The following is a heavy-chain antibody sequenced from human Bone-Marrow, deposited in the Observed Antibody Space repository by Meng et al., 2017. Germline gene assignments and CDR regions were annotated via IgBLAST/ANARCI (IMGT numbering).Heavy chain of an antibody. CDR1: VFSLSTSGMC. J-gene: IGHJ6*02. V-gene: IGHV2-70*01. D-gene: IGHD6-13*01. CDR2: IDWEDDK. Sequence: SGPTLVTPIQTLTLTRTFSVFSLSTSGMCVSWIRQPPGKTLEWLALIDWEDDKYYSTSLKTRLTISKDTAKNQVVLTRTNMDPVNTATYYCSRIRMPYSSSWIDYYYGMNVWAREPSAPSP. CDR3: SRIRMPYSSSWIDYYYGMNV.